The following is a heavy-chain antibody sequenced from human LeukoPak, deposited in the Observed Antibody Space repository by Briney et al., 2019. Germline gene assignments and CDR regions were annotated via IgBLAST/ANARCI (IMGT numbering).Heavy chain of an antibody. CDR2: INPNSGGT. V-gene: IGHV1-2*04. CDR3: ARDSRPTRYYYGSGSYYSYYYGMDV. Sequence: ASVKVSCKASGYTFTGYYMHWVRQAPGQGLEWMGWINPNSGGTNYAQKFQGWVTMTRDTSISTAYMELSRLRSDDTAVYYCARDSRPTRYYYGSGSYYSYYYGMDVWGQGTVVTVSS. CDR1: GYTFTGYY. D-gene: IGHD3-10*01. J-gene: IGHJ6*02.